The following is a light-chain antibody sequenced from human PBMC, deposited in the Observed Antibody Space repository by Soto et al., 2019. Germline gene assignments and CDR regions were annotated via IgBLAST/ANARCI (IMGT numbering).Light chain of an antibody. J-gene: IGKJ1*01. CDR3: QLSYNTPLT. CDR1: QTIGTY. Sequence: EVTQSPSSLASSLGDRVTITCRASQTIGTYVNWYRQKSGAAPELLIYDASTLLSGVPSRFRGGASGTDFTLTISSLQLDDFATYYCQLSYNTPLTFGQGTKVEIK. CDR2: DAS. V-gene: IGKV1-39*01.